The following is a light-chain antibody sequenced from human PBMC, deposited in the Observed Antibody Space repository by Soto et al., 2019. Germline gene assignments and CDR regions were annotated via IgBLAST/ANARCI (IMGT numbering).Light chain of an antibody. CDR1: SRDIGNFNL. J-gene: IGLJ2*01. Sequence: QSALTQPASVSGSPGQSITISCTGTSRDIGNFNLVSWYQQHPGKAPKLILFEVNKRPSGVSDRFSGSKSDNTASLTISGLQAEDEADYYCSSYAGITTYVLFGGGTQLTVL. V-gene: IGLV2-23*02. CDR3: SSYAGITTYVL. CDR2: EVN.